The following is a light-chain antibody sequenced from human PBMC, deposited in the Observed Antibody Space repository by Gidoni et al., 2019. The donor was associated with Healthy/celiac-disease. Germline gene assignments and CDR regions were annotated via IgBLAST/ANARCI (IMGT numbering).Light chain of an antibody. V-gene: IGKV3-20*01. CDR1: QSVSSSY. J-gene: IGKJ3*01. CDR2: GAA. CDR3: QQYGSSPFT. Sequence: IVLTQSPCTLSLSPGERATLSCRASQSVSSSYLAWYQQKPGQAPRPLIYGAASRATGIPDRFSGSGSGTDFTLTISRLEPEDLAVYYCQQYGSSPFTYGPXTKVDIK.